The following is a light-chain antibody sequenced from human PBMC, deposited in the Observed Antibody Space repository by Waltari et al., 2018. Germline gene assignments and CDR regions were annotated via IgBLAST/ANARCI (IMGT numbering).Light chain of an antibody. CDR2: DVS. Sequence: QSALTQPRSVSGSPGHSVTISCTGTSSDVGGYDYVSWYQQYPGKAPKLVIYDVSKRPSGVPDRCSGSQSGNTASLTISGLHAEDEADYNCCSYAGRATWAFGGGTKLSVL. CDR1: SSDVGGYDY. CDR3: CSYAGRATWA. V-gene: IGLV2-11*01. J-gene: IGLJ3*02.